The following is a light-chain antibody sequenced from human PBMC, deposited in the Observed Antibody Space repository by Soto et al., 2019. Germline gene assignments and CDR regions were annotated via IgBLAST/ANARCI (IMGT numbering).Light chain of an antibody. CDR3: GSWDSSLSAYV. CDR2: DNN. Sequence: SVLTQPPSVSAAPGQKVTISCSGSSSNIVNNYVSWYQQLPGTAPKLLIYDNNKRPSGIPDRFSGSKSGTSATLGITGFQTGDEADYYCGSWDSSLSAYVFGTGTKVTVL. J-gene: IGLJ1*01. V-gene: IGLV1-51*01. CDR1: SSNIVNNY.